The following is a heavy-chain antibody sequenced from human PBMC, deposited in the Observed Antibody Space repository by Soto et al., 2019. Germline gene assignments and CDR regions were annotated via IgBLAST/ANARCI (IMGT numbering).Heavy chain of an antibody. CDR3: ARRSPRGRYRTDDAVAI. Sequence: ASVKVSCKASGYTFTSYGISWVRQAPGQGLEWMGWISAYNGNTNYAQKLQGRVTMTTDTSTSTAYMELRSLRSDDTAVYYCARRSPRGRYRTDDAVAIWGYGSMVNASS. CDR1: GYTFTSYG. CDR2: ISAYNGNT. V-gene: IGHV1-18*01. D-gene: IGHD2-21*02. J-gene: IGHJ3*02.